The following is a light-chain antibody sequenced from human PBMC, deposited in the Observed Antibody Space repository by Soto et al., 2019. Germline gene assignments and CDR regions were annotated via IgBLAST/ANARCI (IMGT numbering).Light chain of an antibody. CDR1: QSVAKNY. Sequence: EIVLTQSPGTLSLSPGERASLSCRASQSVAKNYLAWYQQKPGQALRLLISDAPSRATGIPDRFSGSGSGTDFTLTISRLEAEDFAVYFCQQYATSPLTFGGGTKVEIK. J-gene: IGKJ4*01. CDR2: DAP. V-gene: IGKV3-20*01. CDR3: QQYATSPLT.